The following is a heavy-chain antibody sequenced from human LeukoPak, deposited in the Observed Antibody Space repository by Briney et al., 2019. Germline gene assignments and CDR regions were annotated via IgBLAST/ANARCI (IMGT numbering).Heavy chain of an antibody. D-gene: IGHD6-13*01. CDR2: INPNNGGT. CDR1: GYTFTGYY. J-gene: IGHJ4*02. Sequence: ASVKVSCKASGYTFTGYYMHWVRQAPGQGLEWMGWINPNNGGTNYAQKFQGWVTMTRDTSISTAYMELSRLRSDDTAVYYCARALPPAAGPYYFDYWGQGTLVTVSS. CDR3: ARALPPAAGPYYFDY. V-gene: IGHV1-2*04.